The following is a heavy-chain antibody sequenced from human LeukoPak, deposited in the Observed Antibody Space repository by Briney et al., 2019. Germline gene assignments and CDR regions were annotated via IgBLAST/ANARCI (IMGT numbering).Heavy chain of an antibody. CDR2: ISYDGRNR. CDR3: VRDLIDAWGASPPTDY. J-gene: IGHJ4*02. D-gene: IGHD3-16*01. V-gene: IGHV3-30*04. Sequence: PGGPLRLSCAVSGFTFMNYAMHWVRQAPGKGPQWVAVISYDGRNRYYTDSVRGRFTISRDNSNNTLFLHMNSLRAEDTAVYFCVRDLIDAWGASPPTDYWGQGTLVTVSS. CDR1: GFTFMNYA.